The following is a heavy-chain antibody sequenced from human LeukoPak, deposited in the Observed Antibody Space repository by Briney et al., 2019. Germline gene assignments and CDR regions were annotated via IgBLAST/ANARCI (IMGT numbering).Heavy chain of an antibody. D-gene: IGHD2-2*02. Sequence: GESLKISCKGSGYSFTSYWIGWVRQMPGKGLEWMGIIYPGDSDTRYSTSFQGQVTISADKSISTAYLQWSSLKASDTAMYYCARIAVVVPAAIRGLDYWGQGTLVTVSS. CDR1: GYSFTSYW. CDR3: ARIAVVVPAAIRGLDY. CDR2: IYPGDSDT. V-gene: IGHV5-51*01. J-gene: IGHJ4*02.